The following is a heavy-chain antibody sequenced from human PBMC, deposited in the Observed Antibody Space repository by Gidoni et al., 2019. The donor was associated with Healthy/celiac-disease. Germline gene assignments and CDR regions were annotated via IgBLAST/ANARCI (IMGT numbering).Heavy chain of an antibody. CDR2: INHSGST. D-gene: IGHD1-26*01. V-gene: IGHV4-34*01. J-gene: IGHJ4*02. Sequence: QVQLQQWGAGLLKPSETLSLTCAVYGGSFSGYYWSWIRQPPGKGLEWIGEINHSGSTNYNPSLKSRVTISVDTSKNQFSLKLSSVTAADTAVYYCARVVAGSYYFDYWGQGTLVTVSS. CDR1: GGSFSGYY. CDR3: ARVVAGSYYFDY.